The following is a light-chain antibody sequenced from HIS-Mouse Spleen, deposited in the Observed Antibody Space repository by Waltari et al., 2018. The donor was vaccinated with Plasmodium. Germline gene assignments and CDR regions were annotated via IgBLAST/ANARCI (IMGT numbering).Light chain of an antibody. CDR1: QSVSSH. CDR3: QQYNNWSFT. J-gene: IGKJ3*01. V-gene: IGKV3-15*01. Sequence: EIVMTQSPATLSVSPGERATLDCRASQSVSSHLDWYQQKPGQAPRLLIYGASTRATGIPARCSGSGSGTEFTLTISSLQSEDLAVYYCQQYNNWSFTFGPGTKVDIK. CDR2: GAS.